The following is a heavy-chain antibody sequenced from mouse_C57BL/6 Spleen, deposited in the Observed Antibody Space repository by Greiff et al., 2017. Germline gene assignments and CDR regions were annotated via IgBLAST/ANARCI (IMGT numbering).Heavy chain of an antibody. CDR3: ARNPLYYSNYEGAMDY. Sequence: VQLQQSGPELVKPGASVKISCKASGYTFTDYYMNWVKQSHGKSLEWIGDINPNNGGTSYNQKFKGKATLTVDKSSSTAYMELRSLTSEDSAVYYCARNPLYYSNYEGAMDYWGQGTSVTVSS. V-gene: IGHV1-26*01. CDR1: GYTFTDYY. D-gene: IGHD2-5*01. CDR2: INPNNGGT. J-gene: IGHJ4*01.